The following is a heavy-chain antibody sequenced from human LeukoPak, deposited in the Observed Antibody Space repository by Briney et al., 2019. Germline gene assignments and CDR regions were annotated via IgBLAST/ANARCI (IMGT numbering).Heavy chain of an antibody. J-gene: IGHJ4*02. Sequence: ASVKVSCKASGGTFSSYAISWVRQAPGQGLEWMGGIIPIFGTANYAQKFQGRVTMTRDTSISTAYMELSRLRSDDTAVYYCARGQEYSSGPFDYWGQGTLVTVSS. D-gene: IGHD6-19*01. CDR3: ARGQEYSSGPFDY. V-gene: IGHV1-69*05. CDR2: IIPIFGTA. CDR1: GGTFSSYA.